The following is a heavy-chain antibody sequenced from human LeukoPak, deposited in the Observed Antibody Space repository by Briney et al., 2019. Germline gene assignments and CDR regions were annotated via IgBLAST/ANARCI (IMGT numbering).Heavy chain of an antibody. CDR2: MYESGST. CDR1: GGSISGSSFY. CDR3: ARHYGLNYYDSSAYEY. Sequence: SETLSLTCTVSGGSISGSSFYWGWIRQPPGKGLEWIGSMYESGSTFYSPSLKSRVTISIDTSKNQFSLELNSVTAADTAVYFCARHYGLNYYDSSAYEYWGQGTLVTVSS. V-gene: IGHV4-39*01. D-gene: IGHD3-22*01. J-gene: IGHJ4*02.